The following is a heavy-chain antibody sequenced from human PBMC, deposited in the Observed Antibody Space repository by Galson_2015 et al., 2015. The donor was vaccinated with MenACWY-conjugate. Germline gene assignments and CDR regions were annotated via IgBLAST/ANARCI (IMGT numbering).Heavy chain of an antibody. J-gene: IGHJ6*02. V-gene: IGHV5-51*01. Sequence: QSGAEVKQPGESLTISCKGSGYYFTSYWIAWVRQIPGKGLEWMGLISPGDSNTRYSPSFQGQVTISADKSISTAYLQWSSLKASDTAMYYCARHPPGGGGMDVWGQGTTVTVSS. CDR1: GYYFTSYW. CDR2: ISPGDSNT. CDR3: ARHPPGGGGMDV. D-gene: IGHD3-16*01.